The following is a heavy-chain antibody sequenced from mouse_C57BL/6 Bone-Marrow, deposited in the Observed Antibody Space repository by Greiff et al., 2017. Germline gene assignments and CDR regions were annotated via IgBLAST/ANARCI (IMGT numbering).Heavy chain of an antibody. Sequence: EVMLVESGGGLVKPGGSLTLSCAASGFTFSDYGMHWVRQAPEKGLEWVAYISSGSSTIYYADTVKGRFTISRDNAKNTLFLQMTSLRSEDTAMYYCARGFAYWGQGTLVTVSA. V-gene: IGHV5-17*01. CDR1: GFTFSDYG. CDR3: ARGFAY. CDR2: ISSGSSTI. J-gene: IGHJ3*01.